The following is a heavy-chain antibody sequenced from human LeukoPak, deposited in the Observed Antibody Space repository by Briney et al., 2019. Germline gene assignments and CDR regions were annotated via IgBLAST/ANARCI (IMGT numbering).Heavy chain of an antibody. CDR3: AREVERYGSHYYYYYYMDV. CDR2: IYHSGST. V-gene: IGHV4-30-2*01. CDR1: GGSISSGGYY. D-gene: IGHD3-16*01. Sequence: SETLSLTCTVSGGSISSGGYYWSWIRQPPGKGLEWIGYIYHSGSTYYNPSLKSRVTISVDRSKNQFSLKLSSVTAADTAGYYCAREVERYGSHYYYYYYMDVWGKGTTVTVSS. J-gene: IGHJ6*03.